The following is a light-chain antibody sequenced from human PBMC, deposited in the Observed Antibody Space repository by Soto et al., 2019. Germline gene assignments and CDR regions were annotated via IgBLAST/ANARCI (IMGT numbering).Light chain of an antibody. CDR3: CSYAGSSTFV. CDR1: SSDVGSYNL. CDR2: EVS. V-gene: IGLV2-23*02. J-gene: IGLJ1*01. Sequence: QSVLTQPASLSGSPGQSSTISCTGTSSDVGSYNLVSWYQQHPGKAPKLMIYEVSKRPSGVSNRFSGSKSGNTASLTISGLQAEDEADYYCCSYAGSSTFVFGTGTKVTVL.